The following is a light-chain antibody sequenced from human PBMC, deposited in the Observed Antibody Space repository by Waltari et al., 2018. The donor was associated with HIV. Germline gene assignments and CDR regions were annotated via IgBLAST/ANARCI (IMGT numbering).Light chain of an antibody. J-gene: IGKJ2*01. CDR1: QSVGTY. CDR3: QQRSNWRT. CDR2: DTS. Sequence: EIVLPQSPATLSLSTGERATLSCKASQSVGTYIAWYQQKVGQAPRLLIYDTSSRAPGIPARFSGSGSGTDFTLTISSLEPEDFAVYYCQQRSNWRTFGQGTKLEIK. V-gene: IGKV3-11*01.